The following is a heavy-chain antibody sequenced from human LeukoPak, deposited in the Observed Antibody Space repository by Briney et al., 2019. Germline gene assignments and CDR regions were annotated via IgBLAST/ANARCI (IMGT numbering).Heavy chain of an antibody. CDR2: INPNSGGT. D-gene: IGHD3-3*01. Sequence: GASVKVSCKASGYTFTGYYMHWVRQAPGQGLEWMGWINPNSGGTNYAQKFQGRVTMTRDTSISTAYMELSRLRSDDTAVYYCASLGDFWSGYWYFQHWGQGTLVTVSS. J-gene: IGHJ1*01. CDR3: ASLGDFWSGYWYFQH. V-gene: IGHV1-2*02. CDR1: GYTFTGYY.